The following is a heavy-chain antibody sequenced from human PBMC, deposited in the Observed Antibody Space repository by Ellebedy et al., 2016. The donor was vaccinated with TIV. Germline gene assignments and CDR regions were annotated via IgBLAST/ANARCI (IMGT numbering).Heavy chain of an antibody. Sequence: GESLKISXAASGLTVSSYDMGWVRQAPGKGLEWVSAIAHTSGITFYPDSVEGRFTISRDNSQNTLYLQMNSLRADDTAVYFCARGTSPWQFDVWGQGTMVTVSS. J-gene: IGHJ3*01. CDR3: ARGTSPWQFDV. D-gene: IGHD2-2*01. V-gene: IGHV3-23*01. CDR2: IAHTSGIT. CDR1: GLTVSSYD.